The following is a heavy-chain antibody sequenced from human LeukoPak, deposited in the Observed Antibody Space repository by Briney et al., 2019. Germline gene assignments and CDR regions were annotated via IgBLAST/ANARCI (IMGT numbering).Heavy chain of an antibody. J-gene: IGHJ4*02. D-gene: IGHD5-18*01. Sequence: GRSLRLSCAASGFTFSSYGMYWVRQAPGKGLEWVAVISYDGSNKYFADSVKGRFTISRDNSKNTLYLQMNSLRAEDTAVYYCAKDTDTAMVNNYFDYWGQGTLVTVSS. CDR1: GFTFSSYG. CDR2: ISYDGSNK. CDR3: AKDTDTAMVNNYFDY. V-gene: IGHV3-30*18.